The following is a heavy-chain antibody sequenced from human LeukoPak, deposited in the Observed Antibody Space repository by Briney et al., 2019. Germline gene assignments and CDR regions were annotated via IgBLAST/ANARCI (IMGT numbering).Heavy chain of an antibody. CDR3: AKDQATAGYYGMDV. Sequence: GGSLRLSCAASGFTFSSYGMHWVRQAPGKGLEWVAVISYDGSNKYYADSVKGRFTISRDNPKNTLYLQMNSLRAEDTAVYYCAKDQATAGYYGMDVWGKGTTVTVSS. V-gene: IGHV3-30*18. D-gene: IGHD6-25*01. CDR1: GFTFSSYG. CDR2: ISYDGSNK. J-gene: IGHJ6*04.